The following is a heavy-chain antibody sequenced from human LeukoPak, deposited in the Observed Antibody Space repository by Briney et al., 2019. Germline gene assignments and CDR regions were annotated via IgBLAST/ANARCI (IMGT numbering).Heavy chain of an antibody. V-gene: IGHV3-23*03. CDR2: IHSGGGT. D-gene: IGHD1-26*01. Sequence: PGGSLRLSCAASGFTFSSYAMSWVRQAPGKGLEWVSVIHSGGGTYYADSVKGRFTFSRDNSKNTLYLQMNSLRAEDTAVYFCARGQGGSFYFDYWGQGTLVTVSS. CDR1: GFTFSSYA. J-gene: IGHJ4*02. CDR3: ARGQGGSFYFDY.